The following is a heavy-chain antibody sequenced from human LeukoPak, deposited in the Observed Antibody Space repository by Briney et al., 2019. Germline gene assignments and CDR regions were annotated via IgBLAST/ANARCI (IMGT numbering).Heavy chain of an antibody. CDR3: ARDSGSGSNDY. J-gene: IGHJ4*02. V-gene: IGHV1-3*01. D-gene: IGHD1-26*01. CDR1: GYTFTNYA. Sequence: ASVEASCKGSGYTFTNYAVHWVRQAPGQRLEWMGWISAGNGNTKYSRNFQGRVTFISNTSATTAFMELSSLRSEDAAVYYCARDSGSGSNDYWGQGTLVTVSS. CDR2: ISAGNGNT.